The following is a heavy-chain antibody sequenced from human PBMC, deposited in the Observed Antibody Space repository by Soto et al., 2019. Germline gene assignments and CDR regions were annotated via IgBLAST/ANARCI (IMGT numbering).Heavy chain of an antibody. V-gene: IGHV3-30-3*01. Sequence: PGGSLRLSCAASGFTFSSYSMHLVRQAPGKGLECVSVISYDGSNKYYADSVKGRVTISRDNSKTTLYLQMNSLRAEDTAVYYCARVRSNALGGYYYYALDVWGQGTTVTVSS. CDR3: ARVRSNALGGYYYYALDV. J-gene: IGHJ6*02. CDR1: GFTFSSYS. CDR2: ISYDGSNK. D-gene: IGHD1-26*01.